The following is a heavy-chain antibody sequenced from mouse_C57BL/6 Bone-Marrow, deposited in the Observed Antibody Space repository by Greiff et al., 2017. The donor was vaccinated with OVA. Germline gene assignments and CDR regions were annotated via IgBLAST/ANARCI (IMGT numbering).Heavy chain of an antibody. V-gene: IGHV3-1*01. J-gene: IGHJ3*01. CDR3: ARAELGWFAY. Sequence: EVQLQESGPGMVKPSQSLSLTCTVTGYSITSGYDWHWIRHFPGNKLEWMGYISYSGSTNYNPSLKSRISITHDTSKNHFFLKLNSVTTEDTAAYYCARAELGWFAYWGQGTLVTVSA. CDR1: GYSITSGYD. CDR2: ISYSGST. D-gene: IGHD4-1*01.